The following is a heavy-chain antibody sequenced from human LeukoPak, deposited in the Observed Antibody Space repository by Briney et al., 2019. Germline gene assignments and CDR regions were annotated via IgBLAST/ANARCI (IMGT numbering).Heavy chain of an antibody. CDR3: SRGRATTGY. Sequence: AGRSLRLSCAASGFNFGDYALSWFRQAPGKGLEWIGFIRSDDNGATTQYAASVKGRFAISKDDSKTIGYLQMNSLRSEDTAVYFCSRGRATTGYWGQGTLVTVSS. CDR1: GFNFGDYA. V-gene: IGHV3-49*03. D-gene: IGHD1-1*01. CDR2: IRSDDNGATT. J-gene: IGHJ4*02.